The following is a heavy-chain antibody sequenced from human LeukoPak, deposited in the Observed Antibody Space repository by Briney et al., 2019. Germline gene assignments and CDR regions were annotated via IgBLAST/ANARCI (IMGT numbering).Heavy chain of an antibody. CDR3: ARDPSGLAVRGWFGP. D-gene: IGHD3-10*01. V-gene: IGHV3-33*01. CDR1: GFNFSDYG. CDR2: IWYDGSYT. Sequence: GGSLRLSCTTSGFNFSDYGMHWVRQSPGKGLEWVAVIWYDGSYTYYSNAVKGRFTISRGISKNTLYLQMNSLRVEDTAVYHCARDPSGLAVRGWFGPWGPGTLVTVSS. J-gene: IGHJ5*02.